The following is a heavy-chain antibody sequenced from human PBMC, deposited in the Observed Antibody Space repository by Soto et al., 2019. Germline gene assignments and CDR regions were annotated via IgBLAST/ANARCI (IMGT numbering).Heavy chain of an antibody. CDR3: AKGQAFSGSYYCFDY. CDR2: ISGSGGST. Sequence: PGGSLRLSCAASGFTFSSYAMSWDRQAPGEGLEWVSAISGSGGSTYYADSVKGRLTISRDNSKNTLYLQMNSLRAEDTAVYYCAKGQAFSGSYYCFDYGGQGTLVTVST. CDR1: GFTFSSYA. J-gene: IGHJ4*02. D-gene: IGHD1-26*01. V-gene: IGHV3-23*01.